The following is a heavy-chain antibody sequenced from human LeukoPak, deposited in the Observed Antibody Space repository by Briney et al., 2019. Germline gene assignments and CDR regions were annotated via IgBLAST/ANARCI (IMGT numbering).Heavy chain of an antibody. CDR3: ARVSNLVVRGGSAFDI. Sequence: SETLSLTCTVSGGSISSGSYYWSWIRQPAGKGLEWIGRIYTSGSTNYNPSLKSRVTTSVDTSKNQFSLKLSSVTAADTAVYYCARVSNLVVRGGSAFDIWGQGTMVTVSS. D-gene: IGHD2-21*01. CDR1: GGSISSGSYY. CDR2: IYTSGST. V-gene: IGHV4-61*02. J-gene: IGHJ3*02.